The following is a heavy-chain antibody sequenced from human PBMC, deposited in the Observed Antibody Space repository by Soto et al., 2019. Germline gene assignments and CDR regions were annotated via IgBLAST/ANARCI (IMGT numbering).Heavy chain of an antibody. CDR2: IYYTGST. V-gene: IGHV4-61*01. CDR1: GDSVTNDYFY. J-gene: IGHJ4*02. D-gene: IGHD3-16*01. Sequence: SETLSLTCTVSGDSVTNDYFYWSWIWQPPGKGLEWIGYIYYTGSTNYNPSLKSRVTISVDTSKDQFSLKLFSVTTADTAVYYCAQDSYDYVSGTHHFAQNWGRGTLVTVSS. CDR3: AQDSYDYVSGTHHFAQN.